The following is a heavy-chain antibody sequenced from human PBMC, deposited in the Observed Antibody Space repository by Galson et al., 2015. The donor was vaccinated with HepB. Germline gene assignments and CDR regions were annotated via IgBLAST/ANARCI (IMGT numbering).Heavy chain of an antibody. Sequence: SLRLSCAASGFTFSNSWMSWVRQAPGKGLEWVANIKQDGSEKYYVDSVKGRFIISRDNAKNSLYLQMNGLRADDTAVYYCATNYGGNPAYWYFDLWGRGTLVTVSS. CDR2: IKQDGSEK. J-gene: IGHJ2*01. V-gene: IGHV3-7*01. D-gene: IGHD4-23*01. CDR1: GFTFSNSW. CDR3: ATNYGGNPAYWYFDL.